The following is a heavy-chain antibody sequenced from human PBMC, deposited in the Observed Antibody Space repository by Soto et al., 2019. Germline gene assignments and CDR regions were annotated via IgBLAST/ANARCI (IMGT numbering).Heavy chain of an antibody. CDR3: ARDGGTITRYYYYGMDV. J-gene: IGHJ6*02. V-gene: IGHV4-31*03. D-gene: IGHD5-12*01. CDR1: GGSISSGGYY. Sequence: PSETLSLTCTVSGGSISSGGYYWSWIRQHPGKGLEWIGYIYYSGSTYCNPSLKSRVTISVDTSKNQFSLKLSSVTAADTAVYYCARDGGTITRYYYYGMDVWGQGTTVTVSS. CDR2: IYYSGST.